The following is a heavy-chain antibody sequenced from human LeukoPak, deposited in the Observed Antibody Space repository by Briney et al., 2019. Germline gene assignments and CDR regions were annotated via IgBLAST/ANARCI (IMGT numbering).Heavy chain of an antibody. CDR1: GGSISSSSYY. J-gene: IGHJ4*02. CDR3: ARDRNDFWSGYYHDY. Sequence: SETLSLTCTVSGGSISSSSYYWGWIRQPPGKGLEWIGNIYYSGNTYYNPSLKSRVTISVDTSKNQFSLKLSSVTAADTAVYYCARDRNDFWSGYYHDYWGQGTLVTVSS. CDR2: IYYSGNT. D-gene: IGHD3-3*01. V-gene: IGHV4-39*07.